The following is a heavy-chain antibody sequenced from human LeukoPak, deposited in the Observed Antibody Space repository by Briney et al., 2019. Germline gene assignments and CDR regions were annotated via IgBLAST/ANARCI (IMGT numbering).Heavy chain of an antibody. CDR2: IYSSGST. V-gene: IGHV4-59*01. D-gene: IGHD3-3*01. Sequence: PAETLSLTCTVSGGSISSYYWNWIRQPPGKGLEWIGYIYSSGSTNYNPSLKSRVTISVDTSKNQFSLKLTSMTAADTAVYYCARDDKSGSYGLDYWGQGTLVT. CDR3: ARDDKSGSYGLDY. CDR1: GGSISSYY. J-gene: IGHJ4*02.